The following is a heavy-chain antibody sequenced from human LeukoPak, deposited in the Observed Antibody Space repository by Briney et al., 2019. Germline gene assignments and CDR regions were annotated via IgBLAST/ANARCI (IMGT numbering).Heavy chain of an antibody. CDR2: INPNSGGT. V-gene: IGHV1-2*02. CDR3: ARGATAGRFSLRPTGAYYMDV. CDR1: GYSFTAYD. J-gene: IGHJ6*03. Sequence: ASVKVSCKASGYSFTAYDINWVRQATGQGLEWIGWINPNSGGTNCAQKFQGRVTMTRDTSINTAYMELSSLRFDDTAVYYCARGATAGRFSLRPTGAYYMDVWGKGTTVTVSS. D-gene: IGHD6-13*01.